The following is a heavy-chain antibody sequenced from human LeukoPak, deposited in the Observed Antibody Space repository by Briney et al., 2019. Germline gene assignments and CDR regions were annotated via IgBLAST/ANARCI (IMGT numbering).Heavy chain of an antibody. CDR3: ARARGYSSSWYRDYYYYGMDV. J-gene: IGHJ6*02. Sequence: KPSETLSLTCAVYGVSFSGYYWSWIRQPPGKGLEWIGEINHSGSTNYNPSLKSRVTISVDTSKNQFSLKLSSVTAADTAVYYCARARGYSSSWYRDYYYYGMDVWGQGTTVTVSS. CDR2: INHSGST. CDR1: GVSFSGYY. V-gene: IGHV4-34*01. D-gene: IGHD6-13*01.